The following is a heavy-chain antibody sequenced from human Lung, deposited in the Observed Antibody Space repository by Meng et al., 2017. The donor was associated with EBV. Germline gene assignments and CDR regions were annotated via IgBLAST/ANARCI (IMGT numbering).Heavy chain of an antibody. CDR1: GYTFTRYP. CDR3: APGPANDYRSSYDFDY. J-gene: IGHJ4*02. CDR2: INTNTGNP. Sequence: QVRLVRSGSELEKPGASVKVSCKASGYTFTRYPMNWLPQAPGQGLEWMGCINTNTGNPTYAKGFTGRFVFSLDTSVSTAYLQISSLKAEDTAVYYCAPGPANDYRSSYDFDYWGPGTLVIVSS. V-gene: IGHV7-4-1*02. D-gene: IGHD4-11*01.